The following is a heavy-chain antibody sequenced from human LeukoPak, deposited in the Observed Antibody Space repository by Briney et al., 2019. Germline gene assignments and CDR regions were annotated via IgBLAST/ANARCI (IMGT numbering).Heavy chain of an antibody. CDR3: ARELGLPKPVWFDP. Sequence: ASVKVSCKASGGTFSSYAISWLRQAPGQGLEWMGGIIPIFGTANYAQKFQGRVTITADESTSTAYMELSSLRSEDTAVYYCARELGLPKPVWFDPWGQGTLVTVSS. CDR1: GGTFSSYA. V-gene: IGHV1-69*13. D-gene: IGHD1-7*01. CDR2: IIPIFGTA. J-gene: IGHJ5*02.